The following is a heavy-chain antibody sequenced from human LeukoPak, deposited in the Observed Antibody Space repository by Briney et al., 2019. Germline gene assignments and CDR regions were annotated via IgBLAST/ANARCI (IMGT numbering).Heavy chain of an antibody. V-gene: IGHV4-34*01. J-gene: IGHJ5*02. CDR1: GGSFSGYY. CDR2: INHSGST. CDR3: ARGRRWVYRDFDP. D-gene: IGHD2-8*01. Sequence: SSETLSLTYAVYGGSFSGYYWSWIRQPPGKGLEWIGEINHSGSTNYNPSLKSRVTISVDTSKNQFSLKLSSVTAADTAVYYCARGRRWVYRDFDPWGQGTLVTVSS.